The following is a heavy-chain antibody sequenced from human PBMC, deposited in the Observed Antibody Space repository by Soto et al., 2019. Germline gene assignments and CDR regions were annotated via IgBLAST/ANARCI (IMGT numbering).Heavy chain of an antibody. CDR3: ARVPGVVVSADDAFDI. CDR2: IYHSGSA. Sequence: QVQLQESGPGLVKPSGTLSLTCAVSGGSVSSSNWWSWVRQSPGKGLEWMGEIYHSGSAHYNPSLKSRATISLDKSKNQFSLRLTSVTAADTAVYYCARVPGVVVSADDAFDIWGPGTRLIVSS. V-gene: IGHV4-4*02. J-gene: IGHJ3*02. CDR1: GGSVSSSNW. D-gene: IGHD2-21*02.